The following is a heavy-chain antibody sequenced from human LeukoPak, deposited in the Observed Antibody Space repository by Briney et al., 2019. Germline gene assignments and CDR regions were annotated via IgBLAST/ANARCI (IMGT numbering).Heavy chain of an antibody. D-gene: IGHD3-16*01. V-gene: IGHV3-7*04. J-gene: IGHJ4*02. Sequence: PGGSLRLSCVASGFTFSDYWMSWVRQAPGKGLEWEANIKEDGSENYYVDSVRGRFTISRDNAKNSLYLQMNSLRAEDTAMYYCARAYAGGIFDSWGQGTLVTVSP. CDR3: ARAYAGGIFDS. CDR1: GFTFSDYW. CDR2: IKEDGSEN.